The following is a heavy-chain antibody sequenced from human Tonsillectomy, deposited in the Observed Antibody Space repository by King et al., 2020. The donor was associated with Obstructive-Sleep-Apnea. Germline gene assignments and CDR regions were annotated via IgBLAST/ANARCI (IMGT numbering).Heavy chain of an antibody. D-gene: IGHD4-23*01. CDR2: ISAYNGNT. Sequence: QLVQSGAEVKKPGASVKVSCKASGYTFTSYGISWVRQAPGQGLEWMGWISAYNGNTNYAQKLQGRVTMTTDTSTSTAYMELRSLRSDDTAVYYCARGVATRRPDLGDYYYGMDVWGQGTTVTVSS. CDR3: ARGVATRRPDLGDYYYGMDV. J-gene: IGHJ6*02. V-gene: IGHV1-18*04. CDR1: GYTFTSYG.